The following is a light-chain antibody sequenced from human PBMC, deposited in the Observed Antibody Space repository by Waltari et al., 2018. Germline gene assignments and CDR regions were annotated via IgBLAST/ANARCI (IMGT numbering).Light chain of an antibody. J-gene: IGLJ2*01. CDR2: EDI. CDR1: SRHCGTYTL. V-gene: IGLV2-23*02. Sequence: QSALTQPASVSGSPGQSTTIPCTGTSRHCGTYTLASWYQQYPGKAPKLMIYEDIKRPSGVSNRFSGSKSGNTASLTISGLQVEDEADYFCCSHAGTGTFNVIFGGGTKLTVL. CDR3: CSHAGTGTFNVI.